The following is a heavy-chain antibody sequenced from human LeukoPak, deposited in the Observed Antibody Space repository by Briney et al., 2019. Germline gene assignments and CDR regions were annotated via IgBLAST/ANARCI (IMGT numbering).Heavy chain of an antibody. D-gene: IGHD4-4*01. CDR1: GGSFSGYY. J-gene: IGHJ5*02. V-gene: IGHV4-34*01. CDR2: IYYSGST. CDR3: ARRDTTAHNWFDP. Sequence: SETLSPTCAVYGGSFSGYYWSWIRQPPGKGLEWVGSIYYSGSTYYNPSLKSRVTISVDTSKNQFSLKLSSVTAADTAVYYCARRDTTAHNWFDPWGQGTLVTVSS.